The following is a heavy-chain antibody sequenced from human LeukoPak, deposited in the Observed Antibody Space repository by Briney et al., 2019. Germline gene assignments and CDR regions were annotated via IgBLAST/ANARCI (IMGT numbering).Heavy chain of an antibody. J-gene: IGHJ3*01. V-gene: IGHV3-33*01. CDR3: ARDDALGDNALDV. Sequence: GGSLRLSCAAPGFTFSTYVMHWVRQAPGKGLEWVAVILNDGSQERYSESVKGRFTISRDNSKNTLFLEMNSLRAEDTAVYYCARDDALGDNALDVWGQGTMVTVSS. CDR2: ILNDGSQE. CDR1: GFTFSTYV. D-gene: IGHD3-16*01.